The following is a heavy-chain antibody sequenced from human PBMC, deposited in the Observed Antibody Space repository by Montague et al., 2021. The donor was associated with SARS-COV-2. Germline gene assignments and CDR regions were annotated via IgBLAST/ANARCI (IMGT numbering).Heavy chain of an antibody. D-gene: IGHD2-8*01. CDR3: ARRGRKLLPVGTKSGGLDI. CDR2: IYDSGST. J-gene: IGHJ3*02. Sequence: SETLSLTCTVSGGSISSSNYYWDWIRQPPGKGLEWIGSIYDSGSTYYNPSLKSRVTISVDTSKNHFSLKLSSVTAADTAVYYCARRGRKLLPVGTKSGGLDIWGQGTRVTVSS. V-gene: IGHV4-39*02. CDR1: GGSISSSNYY.